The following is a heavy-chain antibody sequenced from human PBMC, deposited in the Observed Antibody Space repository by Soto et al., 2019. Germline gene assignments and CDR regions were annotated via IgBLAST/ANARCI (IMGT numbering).Heavy chain of an antibody. CDR3: AKPLAMTRIAGALSYYYYMDV. Sequence: GGSLRLSCAASGFTFSSYGMHWVRQAPGKGLEWVAVIWYDGSNKYYADSVKGRFTISRDNSKNTLYLQMNSLRAEDTAVYYCAKPLAMTRIAGALSYYYYMDVWGKGTTVTVSS. CDR1: GFTFSSYG. CDR2: IWYDGSNK. D-gene: IGHD6-13*01. J-gene: IGHJ6*03. V-gene: IGHV3-33*06.